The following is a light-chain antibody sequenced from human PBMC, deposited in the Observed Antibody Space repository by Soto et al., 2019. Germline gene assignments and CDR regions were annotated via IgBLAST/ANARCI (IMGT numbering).Light chain of an antibody. CDR1: QIVGTN. CDR3: QQYDKWPTYI. J-gene: IGKJ2*01. CDR2: DAS. Sequence: ETVMTQSPATLSVSPGERATLSCRTSQIVGTNLAWYQQKPGQAPRLLIYDASTRATGISARFSGSGSGTEFTLSISSLQSEDFAVYYCQQYDKWPTYIFGPGTKLEIK. V-gene: IGKV3-15*01.